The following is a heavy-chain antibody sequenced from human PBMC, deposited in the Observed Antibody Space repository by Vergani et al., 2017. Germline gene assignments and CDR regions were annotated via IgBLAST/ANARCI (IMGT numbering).Heavy chain of an antibody. J-gene: IGHJ2*01. D-gene: IGHD6-19*01. Sequence: QVQLQQWGAGLLKPSETLSLTCAVYGGSFSGYYWSWIRQPPGKGLEWIGEINHSGSTNYNPSLKRRLTISVDTSKNQFSLKRSSVTAADTAGYYCAGGGGAVAGTWGYFDLWGRGTLVTVSS. V-gene: IGHV4-34*01. CDR3: AGGGGAVAGTWGYFDL. CDR2: INHSGST. CDR1: GGSFSGYY.